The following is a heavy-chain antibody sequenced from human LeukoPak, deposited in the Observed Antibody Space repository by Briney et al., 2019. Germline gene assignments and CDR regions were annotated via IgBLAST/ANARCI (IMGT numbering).Heavy chain of an antibody. CDR2: MNPNSGNT. V-gene: IGHV1-8*01. CDR3: ASAPKYYGSGSYSYYYYGMDV. D-gene: IGHD3-10*01. J-gene: IGHJ6*02. CDR1: GYTFTSYD. Sequence: ASVKVSCKASGYTFTSYDINWVRQATGQGLEWMGWMNPNSGNTGYAQKFQVRVTMTRNTSISTAYMELSSLRSEDTAVYYCASAPKYYGSGSYSYYYYGMDVWGQGTTVTVSS.